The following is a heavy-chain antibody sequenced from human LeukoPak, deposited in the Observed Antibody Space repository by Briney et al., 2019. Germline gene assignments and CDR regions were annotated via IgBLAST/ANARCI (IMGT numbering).Heavy chain of an antibody. CDR1: GYTFTSYA. D-gene: IGHD3-22*01. J-gene: IGHJ4*02. V-gene: IGHV1-3*01. CDR2: INAGNGNT. Sequence: ASVKVSCKASGYTFTSYAMHWVRQAPGQRLEWMGWINAGNGNTKYSQKFQGRVTMTEDTSTDTAYMELSSLGSEDTAVYYCATAYYDSSPDYWGQGTLVTVSS. CDR3: ATAYYDSSPDY.